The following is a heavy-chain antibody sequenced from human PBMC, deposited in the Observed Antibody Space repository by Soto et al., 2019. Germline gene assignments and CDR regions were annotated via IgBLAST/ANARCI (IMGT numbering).Heavy chain of an antibody. J-gene: IGHJ6*02. V-gene: IGHV3-30*18. CDR1: GFTFSSYG. CDR3: AKDLLRPGRAYGMDV. Sequence: QVQLVESGGGVVQPGRSLRLSCAASGFTFSSYGMHWVRQAPGKGLEWVAVISYDGSNKYYADSVKGRFTISRDNSKNTLYLQMNSLRVEDTAVYYCAKDLLRPGRAYGMDVWGPGTTVTVSS. CDR2: ISYDGSNK.